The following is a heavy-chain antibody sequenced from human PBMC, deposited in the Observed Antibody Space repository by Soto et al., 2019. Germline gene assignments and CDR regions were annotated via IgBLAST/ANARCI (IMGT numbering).Heavy chain of an antibody. Sequence: QVQLQESGPGLVKPSGTLSLTCAVSGGSISSSNWWSWVRQPPGKGLEWIGEIYHSGSTNYNPSLNSRVTISVDKSKNQFSLKLSSVTAADTAVYYCARDRGPIAAAGPYYFDYWGQGTLVTVSS. D-gene: IGHD6-13*01. CDR2: IYHSGST. V-gene: IGHV4-4*02. J-gene: IGHJ4*02. CDR1: GGSISSSNW. CDR3: ARDRGPIAAAGPYYFDY.